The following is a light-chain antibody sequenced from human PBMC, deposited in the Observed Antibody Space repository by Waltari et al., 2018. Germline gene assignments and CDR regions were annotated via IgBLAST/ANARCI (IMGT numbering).Light chain of an antibody. J-gene: IGLJ2*01. V-gene: IGLV2-8*01. CDR1: TSDLVRYHF. CDR3: CSYAGNKLI. Sequence: QSALTQPPSASGSPAQPVPLSCTGTTSDLVRYHFFPWYQQHPGKAPKLIISEVTRRPSGVPDRFSAFKSGNTASLTVSGLQAEDEADYYCCSYAGNKLIFGGGTKLTVL. CDR2: EVT.